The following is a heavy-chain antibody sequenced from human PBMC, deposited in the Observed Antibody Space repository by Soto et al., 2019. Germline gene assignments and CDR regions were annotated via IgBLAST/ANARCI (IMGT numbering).Heavy chain of an antibody. CDR2: ISGSGGST. D-gene: IGHD6-19*01. Sequence: GGSLRLSCAASGFTFSSYAMSWVRQAPGRRLEWGSAISGSGGSTYYADSVKVPFTISRDNSKNSLYLQMNSVRAEDTTLYYSEKDTSSGWYYWYFDLWVRGTLVTVSS. J-gene: IGHJ2*01. V-gene: IGHV3-23*01. CDR1: GFTFSSYA. CDR3: EKDTSSGWYYWYFDL.